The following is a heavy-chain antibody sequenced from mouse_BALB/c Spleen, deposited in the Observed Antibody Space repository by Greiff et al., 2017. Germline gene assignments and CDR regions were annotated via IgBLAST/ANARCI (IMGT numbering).Heavy chain of an antibody. CDR1: GFTFSSYA. V-gene: IGHV5-9-4*01. D-gene: IGHD3-1*01. J-gene: IGHJ3*01. CDR2: ISSGGSYT. Sequence: EVQRVESGGGLVKPGGSLKLSCAASGFTFSSYAMSWVRQSPEKRLEWVAEISSGGSYTYYPDTVTGRFTISRDNAKNTLYLEMSSLRSEDTAMYYCARGSSGPFAYWGQGTLVTVSA. CDR3: ARGSSGPFAY.